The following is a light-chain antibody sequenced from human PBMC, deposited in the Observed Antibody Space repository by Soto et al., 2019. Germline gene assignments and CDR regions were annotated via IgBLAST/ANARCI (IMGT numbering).Light chain of an antibody. J-gene: IGKJ5*01. Sequence: DIQMTQSPSSLSASLGYRVTISFQASQDVSNYLNWYQQKLGKAPKLLIYDASNLETGVPSRFSGSGSGTYFSFTISSLQPEDFATYYCHQYSNLITFGQGTRLEIK. CDR3: HQYSNLIT. V-gene: IGKV1-33*01. CDR1: QDVSNY. CDR2: DAS.